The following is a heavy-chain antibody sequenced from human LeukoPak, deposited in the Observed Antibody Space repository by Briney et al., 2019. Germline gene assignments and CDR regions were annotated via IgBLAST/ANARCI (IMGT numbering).Heavy chain of an antibody. V-gene: IGHV4-59*01. Sequence: SETLSLTCTVSGGSISSYYWSWIRQPPGKGLGWIGYIYYSGSTNYNPSLKSRVTISVDTSKNQFSLKLSSVTAADTAVYYCARAHYGSGSYYLRFDPWGQGTLVTVSS. CDR2: IYYSGST. CDR1: GGSISSYY. D-gene: IGHD3-10*01. J-gene: IGHJ5*02. CDR3: ARAHYGSGSYYLRFDP.